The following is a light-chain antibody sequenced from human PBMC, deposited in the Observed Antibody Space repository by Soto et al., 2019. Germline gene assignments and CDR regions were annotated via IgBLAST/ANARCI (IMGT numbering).Light chain of an antibody. CDR3: SSDTSSSTYV. CDR1: SSDVGGYNY. Sequence: QSALTQPASVSGSPGQSITISCTGTSSDVGGYNYVSWYQQHPGKAPKLMIYEVSNRPSGVSNRFSGYKSGNTASLTISGRQAEDEDDYYCSSDTSSSTYVFGTGTKVTVL. V-gene: IGLV2-14*01. CDR2: EVS. J-gene: IGLJ1*01.